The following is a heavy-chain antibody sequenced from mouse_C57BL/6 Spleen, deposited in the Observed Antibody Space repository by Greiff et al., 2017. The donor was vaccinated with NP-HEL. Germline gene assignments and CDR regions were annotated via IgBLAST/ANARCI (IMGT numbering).Heavy chain of an antibody. J-gene: IGHJ2*01. D-gene: IGHD4-1*01. CDR1: GFTFSSYA. V-gene: IGHV5-4*01. CDR3: ARDEVTGKDYFDY. Sequence: EVKLMESGGGLVKPGGSLKLSCAASGFTFSSYAMSWVRQTPEKRLEWVATISDGGSYTYYPDNVKGRFTISRDNAKNNLYLQMSHLKSEDTAMYYCARDEVTGKDYFDYWGQGTTLTVSS. CDR2: ISDGGSYT.